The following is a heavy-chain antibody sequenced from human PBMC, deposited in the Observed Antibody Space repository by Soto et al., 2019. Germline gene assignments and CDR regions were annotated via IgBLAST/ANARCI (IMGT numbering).Heavy chain of an antibody. D-gene: IGHD3-9*01. CDR2: IYPGDSDT. Sequence: GESLKISCKGSGYSFTSYWIGWVRQMPGKGLEWMGIIYPGDSDTSYSPSFQGQVTISADRSISTAYLQWSSLKASDTAMYYCARSNYDILTGFLIWGQGTLVTVSS. CDR3: ARSNYDILTGFLI. V-gene: IGHV5-51*01. J-gene: IGHJ4*02. CDR1: GYSFTSYW.